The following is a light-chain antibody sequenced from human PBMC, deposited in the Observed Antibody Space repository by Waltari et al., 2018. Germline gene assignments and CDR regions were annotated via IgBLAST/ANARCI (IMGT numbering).Light chain of an antibody. V-gene: IGLV2-14*03. CDR3: SSYTNSNTLV. J-gene: IGLJ2*01. CDR1: SSYVGGSNY. Sequence: QSALTQPASVSGSPGQSITISCTGTSSYVGGSNYISWYQQHPGKAPKLMIYYVSNRPSGVSDRFSGSKSGNSASLTISGLQAEDEADYYCSSYTNSNTLVFGGGTNLTVL. CDR2: YVS.